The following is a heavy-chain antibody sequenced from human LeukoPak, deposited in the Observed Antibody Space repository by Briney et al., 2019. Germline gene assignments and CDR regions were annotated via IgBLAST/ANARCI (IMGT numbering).Heavy chain of an antibody. CDR1: GGSISSYY. J-gene: IGHJ4*02. V-gene: IGHV4-59*12. CDR2: IYYSGST. CDR3: ASSGSSGRIYY. Sequence: SETLSLTCTVSGGSISSYYWSWIRQPPGKGLEWIGYIYYSGSTNYNPSLKSRVTISVDTSKKQFSLKLSSVTAADTVVYYCASSGSSGRIYYWGQGTLVTVSS. D-gene: IGHD3-10*01.